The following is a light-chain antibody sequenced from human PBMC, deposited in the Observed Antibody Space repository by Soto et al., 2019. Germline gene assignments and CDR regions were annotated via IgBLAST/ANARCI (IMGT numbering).Light chain of an antibody. CDR1: QSICSTY. CDR2: DVS. CDR3: HQYGCSPIT. Sequence: EIVLTQSPGTLSLSQGERATLSCRASQSICSTYLAWYQQKPGQAPRLLIYDVSTRATGIPDRFSGSGSGTDFTLTITRLEPEDFAVYYCHQYGCSPITFGQGTRLEI. V-gene: IGKV3-20*01. J-gene: IGKJ5*01.